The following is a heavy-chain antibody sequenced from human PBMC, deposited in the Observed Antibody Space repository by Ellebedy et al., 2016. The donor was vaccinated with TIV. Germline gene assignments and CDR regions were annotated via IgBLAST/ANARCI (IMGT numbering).Heavy chain of an antibody. V-gene: IGHV3-23*01. D-gene: IGHD6-13*01. CDR3: ARLGVIAAAGASDY. CDR2: ISGSGGST. Sequence: PGGSLRLSCAASGFTFSSYAMSRVRQAPGKGLEWVSAISGSGGSTYYADSVKGRFTTSRDNAENSLYLQMNSLRAEDTAVYYCARLGVIAAAGASDYWGQGTLVIVSS. J-gene: IGHJ4*02. CDR1: GFTFSSYA.